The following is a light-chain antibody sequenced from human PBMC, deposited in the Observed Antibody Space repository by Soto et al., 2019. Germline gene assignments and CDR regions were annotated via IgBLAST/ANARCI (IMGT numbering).Light chain of an antibody. CDR3: QQYYSYRRT. CDR1: QTISSW. CDR2: AAS. Sequence: DIQMTQSPSTVSGSVGDRVTITCRASQTISSWLAWYQQKPGKAPKLLIYAASNLQSGVPARFSGSGSGTDFTLTISCLQSEDFATYYCQQYYSYRRTFGRGTKADIK. V-gene: IGKV1-5*01. J-gene: IGKJ1*01.